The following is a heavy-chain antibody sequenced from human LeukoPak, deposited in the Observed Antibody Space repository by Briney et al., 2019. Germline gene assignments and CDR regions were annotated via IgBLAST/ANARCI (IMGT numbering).Heavy chain of an antibody. D-gene: IGHD6-13*01. J-gene: IGHJ6*03. CDR3: ARGIGAAAHFYYYYYYMDV. Sequence: GASVKVSCKASGYTFPSYDINWVRQGTGQGLEWMGCMNPNSGNTGYAQKFQGRVTMTRNTSISTAYMELSSLRSEDTAVYYCARGIGAAAHFYYYYYYMDVWGKGTTVTVSS. V-gene: IGHV1-8*01. CDR1: GYTFPSYD. CDR2: MNPNSGNT.